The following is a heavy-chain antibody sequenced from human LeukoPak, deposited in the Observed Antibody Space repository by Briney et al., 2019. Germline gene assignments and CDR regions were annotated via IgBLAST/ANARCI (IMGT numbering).Heavy chain of an antibody. CDR3: AKALVVVVAAGFDP. CDR1: GFTFKNYA. D-gene: IGHD2-15*01. V-gene: IGHV3-23*01. J-gene: IGHJ5*02. CDR2: ISGSGGST. Sequence: GGSLRLSCTASGFTFKNYAMSWVRQAPGKGLEWVSGISGSGGSTYYADSVKGRFTISRDNSKNTLYLQMNSLRAEDTAVYYCAKALVVVVAAGFDPWGQGTLVTVSS.